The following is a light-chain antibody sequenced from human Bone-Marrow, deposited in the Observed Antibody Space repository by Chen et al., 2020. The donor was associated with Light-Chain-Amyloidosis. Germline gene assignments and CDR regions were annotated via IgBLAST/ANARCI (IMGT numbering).Light chain of an antibody. CDR1: KSASKT. V-gene: IGLV3-21*02. CDR3: QLGDSKNDYPVV. CDR2: DDS. J-gene: IGLJ2*01. Sequence: SYVLTQPPSVSVAPGQTATITWGGDKSASKTVDWYQQMPGQAPVLVVYDDSERPWGTPKRFSGSNSGKTSSLTISGVEAGDEAYYYCQLGDSKNDYPVVFGGGTKLTVL.